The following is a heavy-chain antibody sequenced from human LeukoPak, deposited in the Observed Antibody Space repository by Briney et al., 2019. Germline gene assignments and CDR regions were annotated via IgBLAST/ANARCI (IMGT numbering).Heavy chain of an antibody. CDR3: ATDRGWRTSGYYLYYFEY. V-gene: IGHV3-7*01. Sequence: GGSLRLSCAASGFIFTNYFMSWVRQAPGKGPEWVASIKHDGSEKYYVDSVRGRFTISRDNTMNSLYPQMSSLRAEDTAVYYCATDRGWRTSGYYLYYFEYWGQGTLVTYSS. CDR1: GFIFTNYF. CDR2: IKHDGSEK. J-gene: IGHJ4*02. D-gene: IGHD3-3*01.